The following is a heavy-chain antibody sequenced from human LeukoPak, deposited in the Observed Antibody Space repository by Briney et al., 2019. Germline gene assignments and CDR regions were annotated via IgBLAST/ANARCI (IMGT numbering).Heavy chain of an antibody. Sequence: GGSLRLSCTASGFTFRTYWMTWVRQAPGKGLEWVANIKQDGSEKYYVDSVKGRFTISRDNAKNSLFLQMNSLRAEDTAVYYCARDFGPPHFFDYWGQGTLVTVSS. CDR3: ARDFGPPHFFDY. CDR2: IKQDGSEK. J-gene: IGHJ4*02. CDR1: GFTFRTYW. V-gene: IGHV3-7*01. D-gene: IGHD3-10*01.